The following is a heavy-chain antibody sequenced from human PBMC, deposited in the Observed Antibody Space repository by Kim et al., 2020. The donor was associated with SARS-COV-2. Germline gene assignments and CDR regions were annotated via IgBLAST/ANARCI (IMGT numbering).Heavy chain of an antibody. D-gene: IGHD1-26*01. Sequence: ASVKVSCKASGYSFSSYGINWVRQAPGQGLEWMGWISPYNGNTNSAQKLQKRLTMTTDTSTNTAYMELRSLRSDDTAMYYCSRGDTPIPLLFNYWGQGTLVTVSS. J-gene: IGHJ4*02. V-gene: IGHV1-18*01. CDR2: ISPYNGNT. CDR3: SRGDTPIPLLFNY. CDR1: GYSFSSYG.